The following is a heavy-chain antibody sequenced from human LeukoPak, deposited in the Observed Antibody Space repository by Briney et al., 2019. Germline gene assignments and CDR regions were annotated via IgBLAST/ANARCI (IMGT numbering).Heavy chain of an antibody. CDR3: VEVDT. CDR2: IRNDGNKK. CDR1: GFSLSISG. J-gene: IGHJ4*02. V-gene: IGHV3-30*02. Sequence: PGGSLRLSCVASGFSLSISGMHWVRQSPGKGLDWVAFIRNDGNKKNYTESVKGRFTISRDSSRNTLYLQMDSLSAEDTAVHYCVEVDTWGQGTLVTVSS. D-gene: IGHD3-22*01.